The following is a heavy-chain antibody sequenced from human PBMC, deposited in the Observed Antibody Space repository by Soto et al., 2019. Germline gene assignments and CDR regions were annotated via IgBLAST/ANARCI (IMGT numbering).Heavy chain of an antibody. CDR2: IDPSDSQT. CDR3: ARQIYDSDTGPNFQYYFDS. Sequence: PGESLKISCKGSGYSFAGYWITWVRQKPGKGLEWMGRIDPSDSQTYYSPSFRGHVTISATKSITTVFLQWSSLRASDTAMYYCARQIYDSDTGPNFQYYFDSWGQGPPVTVPS. D-gene: IGHD3-22*01. CDR1: GYSFAGYW. J-gene: IGHJ4*02. V-gene: IGHV5-10-1*01.